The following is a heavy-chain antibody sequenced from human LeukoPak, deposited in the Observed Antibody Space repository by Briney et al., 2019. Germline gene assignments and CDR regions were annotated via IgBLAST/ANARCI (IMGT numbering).Heavy chain of an antibody. V-gene: IGHV3-7*04. CDR2: IHQDGNEK. CDR1: GFTFSTYW. Sequence: PGGSLRLPCAASGFTFSTYWMSWVRQAPGKGLEWVANIHQDGNEKYYVDSVKGRFTLSSDNAKNSLYLQMNSLRAEDTAVYYCARGDKFSGDYWGQGTLVTVSS. J-gene: IGHJ4*02. D-gene: IGHD2-15*01. CDR3: ARGDKFSGDY.